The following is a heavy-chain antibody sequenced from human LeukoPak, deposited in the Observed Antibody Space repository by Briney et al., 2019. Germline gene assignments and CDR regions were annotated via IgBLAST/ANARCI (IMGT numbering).Heavy chain of an antibody. CDR3: ARHSYSGSYYLGDY. J-gene: IGHJ4*02. Sequence: SETLSLTCTVSGGSISSSSYHWGWIRQPPGKGLEWIGSIYYSGSTYYNPSLKSRVTISVDTSKNQFSLKLSSVTAADTAVYCCARHSYSGSYYLGDYWGQGTLVTVSS. CDR1: GGSISSSSYH. V-gene: IGHV4-39*01. D-gene: IGHD1-26*01. CDR2: IYYSGST.